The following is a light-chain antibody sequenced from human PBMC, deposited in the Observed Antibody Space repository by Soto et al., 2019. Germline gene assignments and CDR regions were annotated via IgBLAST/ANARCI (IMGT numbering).Light chain of an antibody. CDR1: QSVSGD. V-gene: IGKV3-15*01. CDR2: DAS. CDR3: QQYNNWPIT. Sequence: EIVLTQSPATLSVSPGERATLSCRARQSVSGDLAWYHHKPGQAPRLLIYDASTRALDTPARFAGSGAGTEFTLTISSLQSEDFAVYFCQQYNNWPITFGQGTRLEIK. J-gene: IGKJ5*01.